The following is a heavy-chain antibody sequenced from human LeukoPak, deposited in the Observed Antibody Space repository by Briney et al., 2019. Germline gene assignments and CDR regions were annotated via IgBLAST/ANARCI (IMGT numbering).Heavy chain of an antibody. CDR2: IYYSGST. V-gene: IGHV4-61*03. D-gene: IGHD1-1*01. Sequence: TSETLSLTCSLSGGSISSSSYYWSWIRQPPRKGLEWIGYIYYSGSTTYNPSLKSRVTISVDTSKNHFSLKLTSVTAADTAVYYCARSTTTGDYFDYWGQGTLVTVSS. CDR3: ARSTTTGDYFDY. J-gene: IGHJ4*02. CDR1: GGSISSSSYY.